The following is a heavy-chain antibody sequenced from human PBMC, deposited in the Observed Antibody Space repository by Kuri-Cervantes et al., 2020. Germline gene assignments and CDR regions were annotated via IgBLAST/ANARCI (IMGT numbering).Heavy chain of an antibody. CDR1: GYKFRNYG. J-gene: IGHJ4*02. CDR2: ILPIFGTA. D-gene: IGHD6-19*01. CDR3: ASDSYSSGWYVGFDY. Sequence: SVKVSCKTSGYKFRNYGIAWVRQAPGQGLEWMGGILPIFGTANYAQKFQGRVTITTDESTSTAYMELSSLRSEDTAVYYCASDSYSSGWYVGFDYWGQGTLVTVSS. V-gene: IGHV1-69*05.